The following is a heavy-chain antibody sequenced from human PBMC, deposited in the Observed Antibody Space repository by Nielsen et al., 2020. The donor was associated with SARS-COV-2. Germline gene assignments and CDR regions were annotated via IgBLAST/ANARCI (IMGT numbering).Heavy chain of an antibody. CDR2: IYYSGST. CDR1: GGSVSSGSYY. J-gene: IGHJ6*03. D-gene: IGHD2-2*01. Sequence: SETLSLTCTVSGGSVSSGSYYWGWIRQPPGKGLEWIGSIYYSGSTYYNPSLKSRVTISVDTSKNQFSLKLSSVTAADTAVYYCARNPAADYYYMDVWGKGTTVTVSS. CDR3: ARNPAADYYYMDV. V-gene: IGHV4-39*07.